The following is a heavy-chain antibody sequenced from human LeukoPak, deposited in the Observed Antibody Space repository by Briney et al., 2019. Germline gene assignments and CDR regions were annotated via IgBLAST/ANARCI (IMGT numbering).Heavy chain of an antibody. CDR2: IYHSGST. D-gene: IGHD3-10*01. V-gene: IGHV4-38-2*02. J-gene: IGHJ4*02. CDR1: GYSISSGYY. Sequence: SETLSLTCTVSGYSISSGYYWGWIRPPPGKGLEWIGSIYHSGSTYYNPSLKSRVTISVDTSKNQFSLKLSSVTAADTAVYYCARDVGAYYYGSGSYYDYWGQGTLVTVSS. CDR3: ARDVGAYYYGSGSYYDY.